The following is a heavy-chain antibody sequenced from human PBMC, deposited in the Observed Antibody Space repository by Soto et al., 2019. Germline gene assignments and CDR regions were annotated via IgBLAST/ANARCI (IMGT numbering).Heavy chain of an antibody. V-gene: IGHV3-23*01. CDR3: AKEIHLTTVTPWDF. D-gene: IGHD4-17*01. Sequence: EVQLLESGGGLVQPGGSLRLSCAASGFTFSSYAMSWVRQAPGKGLEWVSAISGSGGSTYYADSGKCRYTISRDNSKNALYLQMNRLRPEDTAVYYCAKEIHLTTVTPWDFWGQGTLVTVSS. CDR2: ISGSGGST. J-gene: IGHJ4*02. CDR1: GFTFSSYA.